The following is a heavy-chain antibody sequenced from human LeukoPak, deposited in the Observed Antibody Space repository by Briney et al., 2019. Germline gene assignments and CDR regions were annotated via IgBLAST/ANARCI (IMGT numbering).Heavy chain of an antibody. J-gene: IGHJ4*02. V-gene: IGHV3-23*01. CDR2: ISGIGGST. Sequence: GGSLRLSCAASGFTFSSYAMSWVRQALGKGLEWVSAISGIGGSTYYADSVKGRFTISRDNSKNTLYLQMNSLRAEDTAVYYCAKDEGYCSSTSCYGFLDYWGQGTLVTVPS. D-gene: IGHD2-2*01. CDR1: GFTFSSYA. CDR3: AKDEGYCSSTSCYGFLDY.